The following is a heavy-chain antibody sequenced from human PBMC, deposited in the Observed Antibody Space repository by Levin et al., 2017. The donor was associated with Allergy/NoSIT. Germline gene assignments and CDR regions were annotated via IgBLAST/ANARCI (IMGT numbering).Heavy chain of an antibody. D-gene: IGHD6-19*01. Sequence: PGGSLRLSCAASGFTFSIDWMSWVRQAPGKGLEWVASINQDASAAFYVDSVKGRFTISRDHAKNSLDLQMNSLRVEDPAMYYCARPHSAVTGIGWFDPWGQGTLVTVSS. CDR1: GFTFSIDW. J-gene: IGHJ5*02. V-gene: IGHV3-7*01. CDR2: INQDASAA. CDR3: ARPHSAVTGIGWFDP.